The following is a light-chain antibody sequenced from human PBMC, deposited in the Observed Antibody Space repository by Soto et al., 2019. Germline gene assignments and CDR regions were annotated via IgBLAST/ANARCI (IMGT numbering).Light chain of an antibody. CDR1: QSISTY. CDR3: QQVKSYPWT. Sequence: DIQMTQSPSSLSASVGDRVTITCRASQSISTYLNWFQHKPGKAPRLLIYDASSLQSAVPSRFSGSGSGTDFTLTISSLQPEDFATYYCQQVKSYPWTFGQGTKVDIK. J-gene: IGKJ1*01. V-gene: IGKV1-39*01. CDR2: DAS.